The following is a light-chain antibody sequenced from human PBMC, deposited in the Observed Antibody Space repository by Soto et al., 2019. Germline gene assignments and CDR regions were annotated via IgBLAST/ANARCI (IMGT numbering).Light chain of an antibody. CDR3: QQYNSYWT. J-gene: IGKJ1*01. V-gene: IGKV1-5*03. CDR1: QSISSW. CDR2: KAS. Sequence: DIQMTQSPSTLSASVGDRVTITCRASQSISSWLAWYQQKPGKAPKLLIYKASSLESGVPSRFSGSGSGTEFTLTISSLQPDVFASYYCQQYNSYWTFGQRTKVEIK.